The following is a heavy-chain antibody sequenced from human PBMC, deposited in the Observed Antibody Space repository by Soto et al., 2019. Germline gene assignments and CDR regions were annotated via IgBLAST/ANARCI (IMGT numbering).Heavy chain of an antibody. CDR3: AKHTVAAKTDWDH. J-gene: IGHJ4*02. CDR2: IHYSGST. CDR1: GDSVDSVDYY. V-gene: IGHV4-39*01. Sequence: QLQLQESGPGLVKPSETLSLTCTVSGDSVDSVDYYWGWIRQPPGKGLEWIASIHYSGSTYYSPSLKSRSILSGDTSKSRFALTLSSVTAADTPGYYGAKHTVAAKTDWDHWGQGTLVTVSS. D-gene: IGHD3-9*01.